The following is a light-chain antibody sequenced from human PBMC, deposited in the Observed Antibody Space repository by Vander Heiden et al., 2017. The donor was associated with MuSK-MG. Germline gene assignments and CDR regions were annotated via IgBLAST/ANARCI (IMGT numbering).Light chain of an antibody. V-gene: IGKV3-20*01. CDR2: GAS. Sequence: EIASSQSPSTLSFSPGESANLSCRAGQSVSSSYLAWYQQKPGQAPRLLIYGASSRATGIPDRFSGSGSGTDFTLTISRLEPEDFAVYYCQQYGSSPMCSFGQGTKLEIK. CDR1: QSVSSSY. J-gene: IGKJ2*04. CDR3: QQYGSSPMCS.